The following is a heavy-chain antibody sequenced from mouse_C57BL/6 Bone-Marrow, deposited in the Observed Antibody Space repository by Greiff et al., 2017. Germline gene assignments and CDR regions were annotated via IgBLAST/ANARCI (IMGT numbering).Heavy chain of an antibody. D-gene: IGHD1-1*01. Sequence: VQGVESGPELVKPGASVKISCKASGYAFSSSWMNWVKQRPGKGLEWIGRIYPGDGDTNYNGKFKGKGTLTADKSSSTAYMQLSSLTSEDSAVYFCARAPIYYYGSRYFDVWGTGTTVTVSS. CDR2: IYPGDGDT. CDR3: ARAPIYYYGSRYFDV. CDR1: GYAFSSSW. J-gene: IGHJ1*03. V-gene: IGHV1-82*01.